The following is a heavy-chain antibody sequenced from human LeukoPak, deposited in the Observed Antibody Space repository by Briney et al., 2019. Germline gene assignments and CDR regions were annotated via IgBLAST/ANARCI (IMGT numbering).Heavy chain of an antibody. CDR2: IYYSGST. Sequence: TSETLSLTCTVSGGSISSSSYYWGWIRQPPGKGLEWIGSIYYSGSTYYNPSLKSRVTISVDTSKNQFSLKLSSVTAADTAVYYCARSGIGVPFDYWGQGTLVTVSS. J-gene: IGHJ4*02. CDR1: GGSISSSSYY. D-gene: IGHD3-10*01. CDR3: ARSGIGVPFDY. V-gene: IGHV4-39*01.